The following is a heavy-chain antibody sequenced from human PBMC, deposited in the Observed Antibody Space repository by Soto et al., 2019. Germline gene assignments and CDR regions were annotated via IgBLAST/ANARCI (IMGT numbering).Heavy chain of an antibody. D-gene: IGHD3-9*01. V-gene: IGHV1-24*01. CDR3: ATCHYDILTGSYYYYGMDV. CDR2: FDPEDGET. J-gene: IGHJ6*02. Sequence: ASVKVSCKASGGTFSSYAISWVRQAPGKGLEWMGGFDPEDGETIYAQKFQGRVTMTEDTSTDTAYMELSSLRSEDTAVYYCATCHYDILTGSYYYYGMDVWGQGTTVTVSS. CDR1: GGTFSSYA.